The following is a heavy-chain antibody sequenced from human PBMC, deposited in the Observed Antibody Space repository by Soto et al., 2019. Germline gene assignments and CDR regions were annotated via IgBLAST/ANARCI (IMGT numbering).Heavy chain of an antibody. J-gene: IGHJ3*02. Sequence: GASVKVSCKASGYTFTSYGISWVRQAPGQGLEWMGWISAYNGNTNYAQKLQGRVTMTTDTSTSTADMELRSLRSDDTAVYYCARDLSTVGDGDAFDIWGQGTMVTVSS. CDR3: ARDLSTVGDGDAFDI. D-gene: IGHD4-17*01. V-gene: IGHV1-18*01. CDR1: GYTFTSYG. CDR2: ISAYNGNT.